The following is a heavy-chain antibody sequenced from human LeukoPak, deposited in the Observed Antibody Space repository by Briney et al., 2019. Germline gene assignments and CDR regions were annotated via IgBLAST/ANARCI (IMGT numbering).Heavy chain of an antibody. V-gene: IGHV4-34*01. CDR1: GGSFSGYY. J-gene: IGHJ2*01. D-gene: IGHD2-2*01. CDR3: ASYAKDIVVLPAASIYWYFDL. CDR2: INHSGST. Sequence: SDTLSLTCAVYGGSFSGYYWSWIRQPPGKGLEWIGDINHSGSTNYNPSLKSRVTISVDTSKNQFSLKLSSVTAADTAVYYCASYAKDIVVLPAASIYWYFDLWGRGTLVTVSS.